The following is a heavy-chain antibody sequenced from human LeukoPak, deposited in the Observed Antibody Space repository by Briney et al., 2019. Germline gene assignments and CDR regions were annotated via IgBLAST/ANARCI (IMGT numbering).Heavy chain of an antibody. V-gene: IGHV3-30*02. Sequence: TGGSLRLSCAASGFTFSSYSMNWVRQAPGRGLEWVAFIQSDETAENYADAVRGRFTISRDNSKNTLYLQMNSLRPDDTAIYYCAKSPYGSGSIYTLAYLDYWGQGTLVTVSS. J-gene: IGHJ4*02. CDR1: GFTFSSYS. CDR2: IQSDETAE. CDR3: AKSPYGSGSIYTLAYLDY. D-gene: IGHD3-10*01.